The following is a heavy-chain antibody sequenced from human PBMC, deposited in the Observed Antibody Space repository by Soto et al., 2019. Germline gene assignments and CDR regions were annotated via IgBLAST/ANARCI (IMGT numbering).Heavy chain of an antibody. CDR3: ARGTLEGLLSFHYFDY. V-gene: IGHV4-61*01. Sequence: SETLSLTCTVSGGSVSSGSYYWSWIRQPPGKGLEWIGYIYYSGSTNYNPSLKSRVTISVDTSKNQFSLKLSSVTAADTAVYYCARGTLEGLLSFHYFDYWGQGTLVTVSS. CDR2: IYYSGST. J-gene: IGHJ4*02. CDR1: GGSVSSGSYY. D-gene: IGHD3-3*01.